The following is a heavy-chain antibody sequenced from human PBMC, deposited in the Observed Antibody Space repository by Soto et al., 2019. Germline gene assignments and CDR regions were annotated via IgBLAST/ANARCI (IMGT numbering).Heavy chain of an antibody. V-gene: IGHV4-30-4*01. CDR3: ARARVVPAAIVYYGMDV. J-gene: IGHJ6*02. CDR2: IYYSGST. CDR1: GGSISSGDYY. D-gene: IGHD2-2*01. Sequence: QVQLQESGPGLVKPSQTLSLTCTVSGGSISSGDYYWSWIRQPPGKGLEWIGYIYYSGSTYYNPSLKSRVTISVDTSKNQFSLKLSSVTAADTAVYYCARARVVPAAIVYYGMDVWGQGTTVTVSS.